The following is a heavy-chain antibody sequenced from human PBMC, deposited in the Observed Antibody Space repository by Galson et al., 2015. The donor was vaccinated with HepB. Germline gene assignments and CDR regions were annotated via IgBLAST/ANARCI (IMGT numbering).Heavy chain of an antibody. V-gene: IGHV4-34*01. CDR2: INHSGST. D-gene: IGHD3-3*01. CDR3: ARGGVTTMPYRGLPFDI. CDR1: GGSFSGYY. J-gene: IGHJ3*02. Sequence: SETLSLTCAVYGGSFSGYYWSWIRQPPGKGLEWLGEINHSGSTNYNPSLKSRVTISVDTSKNQFSLKLSSVTAADTAVYYCARGGVTTMPYRGLPFDIWGQGTMVTVSS.